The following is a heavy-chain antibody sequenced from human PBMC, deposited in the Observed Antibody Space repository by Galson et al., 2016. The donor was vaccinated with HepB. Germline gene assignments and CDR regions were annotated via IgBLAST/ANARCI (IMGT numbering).Heavy chain of an antibody. J-gene: IGHJ4*01. Sequence: SETLSLTCAVSGASISSTDWWSWVRQPPGKGLEWIGEVYQNGNTNYKPSLKSRVTISVDKSKNQFSLRLSPVTAADTAVYYCARFLNGNYFDYWGQGTLVTVSS. V-gene: IGHV4-4*02. D-gene: IGHD3-9*01. CDR3: ARFLNGNYFDY. CDR1: GASISSTDW. CDR2: VYQNGNT.